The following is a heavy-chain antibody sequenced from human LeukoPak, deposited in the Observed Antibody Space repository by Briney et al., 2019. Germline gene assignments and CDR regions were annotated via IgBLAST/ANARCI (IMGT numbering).Heavy chain of an antibody. CDR3: ARGPYYYGSGRLDRSFYY. D-gene: IGHD3-10*01. Sequence: SETLSLTCAVYGGSFSGYYWSWVRQPPGKGLEWIGEINHSGSTNYNPSLKSRVTISVDTSKNQFSLKLSSVTAADTAVYYCARGPYYYGSGRLDRSFYYWGQGTLVTVSS. J-gene: IGHJ4*02. V-gene: IGHV4-34*01. CDR1: GGSFSGYY. CDR2: INHSGST.